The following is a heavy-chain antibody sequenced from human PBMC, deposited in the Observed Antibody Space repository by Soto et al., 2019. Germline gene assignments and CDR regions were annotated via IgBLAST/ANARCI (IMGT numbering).Heavy chain of an antibody. CDR1: GGSISSSSYY. Sequence: SETLSLTCTVSGGSISSSSYYWGWIRQPPGKGLEWIGSIYYSGSTYYNPSLKSRVAISVDTSKNQFSLKLSSVTAADTAVYYCARRGYCSGGSCYPTPFDYWGQGTLVTVSS. CDR3: ARRGYCSGGSCYPTPFDY. J-gene: IGHJ4*02. D-gene: IGHD2-15*01. V-gene: IGHV4-39*01. CDR2: IYYSGST.